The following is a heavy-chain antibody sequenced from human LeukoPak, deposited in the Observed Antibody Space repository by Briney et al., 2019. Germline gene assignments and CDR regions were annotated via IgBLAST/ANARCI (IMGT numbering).Heavy chain of an antibody. Sequence: SETLSLTCTVSGGSISSYYWSWIRQPAGKGLEWIGRIYTSGSTNYNPSLTSRVTMSVDTSKNQFSLKLSSVTAADTAVYYCARDTQQDFWSGYYTWFDPWGQGTLVTVSS. V-gene: IGHV4-4*07. CDR3: ARDTQQDFWSGYYTWFDP. CDR2: IYTSGST. J-gene: IGHJ5*02. D-gene: IGHD3-3*01. CDR1: GGSISSYY.